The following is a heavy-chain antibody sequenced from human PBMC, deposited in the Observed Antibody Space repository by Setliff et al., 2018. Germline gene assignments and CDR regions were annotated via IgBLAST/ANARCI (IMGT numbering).Heavy chain of an antibody. J-gene: IGHJ4*02. CDR3: ARRATYYNFWSGYYDY. CDR2: IYYRGST. CDR1: GGSISSSSYY. V-gene: IGHV4-39*07. D-gene: IGHD3-3*01. Sequence: SETLSLTCTVSGGSISSSSYYWGWVRQPPGKGLEGIGSIYYRGSTHYNPSLKSRLTISVDTTKNQFSLKLSPVTAADTAVYYCARRATYYNFWSGYYDYWGQGTLVTVSS.